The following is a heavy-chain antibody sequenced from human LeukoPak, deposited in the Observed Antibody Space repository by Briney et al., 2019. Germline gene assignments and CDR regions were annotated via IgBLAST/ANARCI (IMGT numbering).Heavy chain of an antibody. CDR3: AKGGPYYYGSGSYEGFDY. CDR1: GFTFNSYA. J-gene: IGHJ4*02. V-gene: IGHV3-23*01. D-gene: IGHD3-10*01. Sequence: AGSLRLSCAASGFTFNSYAMSWVRQAPGKGLEWVSTVSGSGGNTYYADSVKGRFTISRDNSKNTLYLQMNSLRAEDTAVYYCAKGGPYYYGSGSYEGFDYWGQGGLVGVSS. CDR2: VSGSGGNT.